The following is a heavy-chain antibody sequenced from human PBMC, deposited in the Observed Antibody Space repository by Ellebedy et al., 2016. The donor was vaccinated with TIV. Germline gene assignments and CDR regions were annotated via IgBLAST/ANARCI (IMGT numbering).Heavy chain of an antibody. D-gene: IGHD6-13*01. J-gene: IGHJ2*01. CDR3: TRVSAEVSSGNWHFDL. Sequence: ASVKVSXXASGYTFTNHYVHWVRQAPGQGLEWLGMINPSDSDTTYAQKFQGRVTMSRRTSTRTVYVELSSLTSEDTAVYYCTRVSAEVSSGNWHFDLWGRGTLVTVSS. V-gene: IGHV1-46*01. CDR2: INPSDSDT. CDR1: GYTFTNHY.